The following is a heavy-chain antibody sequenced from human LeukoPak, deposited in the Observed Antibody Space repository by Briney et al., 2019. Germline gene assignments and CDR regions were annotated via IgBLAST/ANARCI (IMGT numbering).Heavy chain of an antibody. V-gene: IGHV1-2*02. D-gene: IGHD3-10*01. J-gene: IGHJ6*03. CDR1: GYTFTGYY. Sequence: ASVTVSCKASGYTFTGYYMHWVRQAPGQGLAWMGWINPNSGGTNYAQKFQGRVTMTRDTSITTAYMELSRLRSDDTAVYYCAKSPRVTRGYYYYRDVWGKGTTVTVSS. CDR2: INPNSGGT. CDR3: AKSPRVTRGYYYYRDV.